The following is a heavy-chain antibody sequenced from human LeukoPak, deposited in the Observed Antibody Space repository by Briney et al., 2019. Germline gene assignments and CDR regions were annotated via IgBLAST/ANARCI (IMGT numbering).Heavy chain of an antibody. CDR1: GFTFTGHS. Sequence: PGRSLRLSCVASGFTFTGHSMHWVRQAPGKGLEWVGRIKSKTDGGTTDYAAPVKGRFTISRDDSKNTLYLQMNSLKTEDTAVYYCTTADSLDYWGQGTLVTVPS. CDR3: TTADSLDY. D-gene: IGHD3-9*01. V-gene: IGHV3-15*01. J-gene: IGHJ4*02. CDR2: IKSKTDGGTT.